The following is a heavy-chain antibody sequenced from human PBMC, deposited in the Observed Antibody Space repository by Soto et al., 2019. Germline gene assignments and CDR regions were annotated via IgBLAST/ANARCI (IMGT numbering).Heavy chain of an antibody. CDR1: GFTFRDYY. CDR3: VAGYWGGAGCPNWFDP. V-gene: IGHV3-7*01. D-gene: IGHD2-21*01. CDR2: IKQDGTDK. J-gene: IGHJ5*02. Sequence: EVPLVESGGGLVQPGGSLRLSCAASGFTFRDYYMSWVRQTPGKGLEWVANIKQDGTDKYYVDSVKGRFTISRDNAKNSLYLQLSSLRVDDTAVYYCVAGYWGGAGCPNWFDPWGQGTLVTVSS.